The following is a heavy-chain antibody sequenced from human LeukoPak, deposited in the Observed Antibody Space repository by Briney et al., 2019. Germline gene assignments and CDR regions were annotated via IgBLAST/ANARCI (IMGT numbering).Heavy chain of an antibody. J-gene: IGHJ6*02. V-gene: IGHV3-23*01. CDR1: GGSISSSSYY. CDR3: AKDPPSIFGVVIIEDYYYGMDV. CDR2: ISGSGGST. Sequence: ETLSLTCTVSGGSISSSSYYWGWIRQPPGKGLEWVSAISGSGGSTYYADSVKGRFTISRDNSKNTLYLQMNSLRAEDTAVYYCAKDPPSIFGVVIIEDYYYGMDVWGQGTTVTVSS. D-gene: IGHD3-3*01.